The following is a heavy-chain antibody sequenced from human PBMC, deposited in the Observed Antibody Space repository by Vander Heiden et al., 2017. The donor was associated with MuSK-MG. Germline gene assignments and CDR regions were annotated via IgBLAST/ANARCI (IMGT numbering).Heavy chain of an antibody. J-gene: IGHJ6*02. CDR1: GYTFTSYG. D-gene: IGHD3-10*01. CDR2: ISAYNGNT. V-gene: IGHV1-18*01. Sequence: QVQLVQSGAEVKTPGASVKVSCKASGYTFTSYGISWVRQAPGQGLEWMGWISAYNGNTNYAQKLQGRVTMTTDTSTSTVYMELRSLRSDDTAVYYCARTGAIRGVIITSYYYYGMDVWGQGTTVTVSS. CDR3: ARTGAIRGVIITSYYYYGMDV.